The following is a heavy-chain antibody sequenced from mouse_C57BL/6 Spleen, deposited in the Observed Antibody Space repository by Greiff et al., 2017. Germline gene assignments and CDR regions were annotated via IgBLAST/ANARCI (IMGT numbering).Heavy chain of an antibody. CDR3: TRFGDSFCFDY. CDR2: IHPNSGST. V-gene: IGHV1-64*01. Sequence: QVQLQQSGAERVKPGASVKLSCKASGYTLTSYWMHWVKQRPGQGLEWIGRIHPNSGSTNYNEKIKSKATLHVDKSTSTAYMQLSSLTTEDSAVYYCTRFGDSFCFDYWGQGTLVTVSA. CDR1: GYTLTSYW. D-gene: IGHD2-12*01. J-gene: IGHJ3*01.